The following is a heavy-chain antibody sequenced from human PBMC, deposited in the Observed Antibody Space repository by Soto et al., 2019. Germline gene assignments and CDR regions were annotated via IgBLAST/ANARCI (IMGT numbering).Heavy chain of an antibody. Sequence: QVQLVQSGAEEKKPGASVKVSCKASGFTFSGYTIHWVRQAPGQRLEGMGWIKADNTNTKYSQKCQGRVTITRDTTASTGYMELSSLRSEDTAVYYCAREGGWYVDYWGQGTLVTVSS. V-gene: IGHV1-3*05. J-gene: IGHJ4*02. D-gene: IGHD6-19*01. CDR1: GFTFSGYT. CDR3: AREGGWYVDY. CDR2: IKADNTNT.